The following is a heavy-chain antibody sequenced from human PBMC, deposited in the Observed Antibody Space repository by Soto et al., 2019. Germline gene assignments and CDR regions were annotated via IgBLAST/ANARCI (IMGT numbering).Heavy chain of an antibody. V-gene: IGHV1-3*01. J-gene: IGHJ6*02. CDR1: GYTFTNYG. Sequence: ASVKVSCKASGYTFTNYGIDWVRQAPGQRLEWLGRISAGNGDTDRSPKFQGRVSITRDTSATIAYMELSSLTPEDTAVYYCVTNQKATYPGMDVWGQGTTVTVSS. CDR2: ISAGNGDT. CDR3: VTNQKATYPGMDV. D-gene: IGHD2-2*02.